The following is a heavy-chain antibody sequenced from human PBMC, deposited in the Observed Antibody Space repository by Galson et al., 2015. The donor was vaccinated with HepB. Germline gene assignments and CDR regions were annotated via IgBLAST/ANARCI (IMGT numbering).Heavy chain of an antibody. V-gene: IGHV4-31*03. CDR3: ARGDSSSWCFDY. J-gene: IGHJ4*02. CDR1: AGSISSGGYY. CDR2: IYYSGST. Sequence: TLSLTCTVSAGSISSGGYYWSWIRQHPGKGLEWIGYIYYSGSTYYNPSLKSRVTISVDTSKNQFSLKLSSVTAADTAVYYCARGDSSSWCFDYWGQGTLVTVSS. D-gene: IGHD6-13*01.